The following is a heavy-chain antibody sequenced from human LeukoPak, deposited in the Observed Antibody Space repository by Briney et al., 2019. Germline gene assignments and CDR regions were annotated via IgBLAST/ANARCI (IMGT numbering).Heavy chain of an antibody. CDR1: GFTFSSYA. J-gene: IGHJ6*03. CDR3: AKAWSGYSSPEYYYYYMDV. D-gene: IGHD6-13*01. V-gene: IGHV3-23*01. CDR2: ISGSGGST. Sequence: GGSLRLSCAASGFTFSSYAMSWVRQAPGKGLEWVSAISGSGGSTYYADSVKGRFTISRDNSKNTLYLQMNSLRAEDTAVYYCAKAWSGYSSPEYYYYYMDVWGKGTTVTVSS.